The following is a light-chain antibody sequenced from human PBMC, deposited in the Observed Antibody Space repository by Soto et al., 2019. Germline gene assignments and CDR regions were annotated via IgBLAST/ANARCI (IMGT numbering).Light chain of an antibody. CDR3: ISYTSSSTLV. J-gene: IGLJ3*02. CDR1: SSDVGGYKY. Sequence: QSALTQPASVSGSPGQSITISCTGTSSDVGGYKYVSWYQQHPDKAPKLMIYEVSNRPSGVSNRFSGSKSGNTASLTISGLQAEDEADYYCISYTSSSTLVFGGGTQLTVL. V-gene: IGLV2-14*01. CDR2: EVS.